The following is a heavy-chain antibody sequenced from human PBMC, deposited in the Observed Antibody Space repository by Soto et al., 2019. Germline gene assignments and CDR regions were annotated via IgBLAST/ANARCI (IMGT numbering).Heavy chain of an antibody. J-gene: IGHJ4*02. CDR1: GFTFSGDA. V-gene: IGHV3-23*01. Sequence: EVELLESGGGLVHPGGSLRLSCSASGFTFSGDAMSWVRQAPGKGLEWVSTISGSGTGTYYADSVKGRFTISRDNSKKTVFLQMSSLRVEDTALYYCAKDLQRGPSAAMDYWGQGTVVTVSS. D-gene: IGHD2-2*01. CDR3: AKDLQRGPSAAMDY. CDR2: ISGSGTGT.